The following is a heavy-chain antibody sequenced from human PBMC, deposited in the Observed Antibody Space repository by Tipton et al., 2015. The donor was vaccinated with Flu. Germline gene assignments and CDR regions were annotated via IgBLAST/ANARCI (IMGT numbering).Heavy chain of an antibody. CDR1: GFPFSEFW. D-gene: IGHD6-19*01. CDR3: AKLYSSGWFSVDY. Sequence: SLRLSCAASGFPFSEFWMHWVRQAPGKGLEWVAHINQDGSEESYVESVKGRFTISRDNARNSLYLQMNSLRADDTAVYYCAKLYSSGWFSVDYWGQGILVTVSS. CDR2: INQDGSEE. J-gene: IGHJ4*02. V-gene: IGHV3-7*01.